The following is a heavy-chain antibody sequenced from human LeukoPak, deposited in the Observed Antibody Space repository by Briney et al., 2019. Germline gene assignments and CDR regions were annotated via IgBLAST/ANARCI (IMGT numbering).Heavy chain of an antibody. J-gene: IGHJ4*02. CDR2: ISSSSSTI. Sequence: PGGSLRLSCAASGFTFSSYSMNWVRQAPGKGLEWDSYISSSSSTIYYADSVKGRFTISRDNAKNSLYLQMNSLRTEDTAVYYCARVQKIKRWGSSSSPFDYWGQGTLVTVSS. D-gene: IGHD6-6*01. CDR3: ARVQKIKRWGSSSSPFDY. V-gene: IGHV3-48*01. CDR1: GFTFSSYS.